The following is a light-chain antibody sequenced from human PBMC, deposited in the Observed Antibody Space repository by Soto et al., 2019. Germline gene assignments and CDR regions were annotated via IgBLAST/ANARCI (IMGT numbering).Light chain of an antibody. V-gene: IGLV2-14*01. CDR3: RSDTSSSTLV. J-gene: IGLJ2*01. Sequence: QSALTQPASVSASPGQSITISCAGTSSDVGGWPHVSWYQQHPGKAPKLVIYEVSNRPSGVSSRFSGSKSGSTASLTSSGLQAEDEADYYCRSDTSSSTLVFGGGTQLTVL. CDR2: EVS. CDR1: SSDVGGWPH.